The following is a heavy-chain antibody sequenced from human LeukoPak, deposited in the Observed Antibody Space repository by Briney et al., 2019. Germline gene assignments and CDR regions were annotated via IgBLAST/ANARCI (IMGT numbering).Heavy chain of an antibody. D-gene: IGHD5-18*01. J-gene: IGHJ3*02. CDR2: IYTSGST. CDR1: GGSISSGSYY. V-gene: IGHV4-61*02. Sequence: SQTLSLTCTVSGGSISSGSYYWSWIRQPAGKGLEWIGRIYTSGSTNYNPSLKSRVTISVDTSKNQFSLKLSSVTAADTAVYYCARDRGWIQLWRSDAFDIRGQGTMVTVSS. CDR3: ARDRGWIQLWRSDAFDI.